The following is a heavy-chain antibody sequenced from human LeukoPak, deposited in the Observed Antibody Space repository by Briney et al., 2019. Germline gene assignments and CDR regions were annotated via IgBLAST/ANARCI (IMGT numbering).Heavy chain of an antibody. CDR3: ARGSTYYDSSGQVPFDY. CDR2: IWSDGSSE. CDR1: GVSLSSHG. V-gene: IGHV3-33*01. J-gene: IGHJ4*02. D-gene: IGHD3-22*01. Sequence: PGGSLRLSCGVSGVSLSSHGMHWVRQAPGKGLEWITFIWSDGSSEYYADSVKGRFTISRDNSKNTLYLQMNSLRAEDTAVYYCARGSTYYDSSGQVPFDYWGQGTLVTVSS.